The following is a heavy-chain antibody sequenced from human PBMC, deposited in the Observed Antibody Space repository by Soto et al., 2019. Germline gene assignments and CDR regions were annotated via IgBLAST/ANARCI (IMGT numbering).Heavy chain of an antibody. J-gene: IGHJ4*02. D-gene: IGHD6-13*01. CDR3: IPSSP. V-gene: IGHV3-74*01. Sequence: GGSLRLSCAASGFTFSSYWMHWVRQAPGKGLVWVSRINKDGSSTRYADSVKGRFTISRDNAKNTLYLQMNRLRAEDTTLYYCIPSSPGGQGTLVTVSS. CDR2: INKDGSST. CDR1: GFTFSSYW.